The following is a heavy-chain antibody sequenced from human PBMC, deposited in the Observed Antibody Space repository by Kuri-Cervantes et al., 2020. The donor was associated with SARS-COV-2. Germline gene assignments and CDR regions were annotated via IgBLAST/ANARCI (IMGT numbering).Heavy chain of an antibody. CDR2: IQEDGNEK. Sequence: LSLTCAASGFTFSKYWMNWVRQAPGKGLEWVANIQEDGNEKYYVDSVKGRFTISRDNARNSLDLLLKSLRVEDTAAYYCARSKGLGGFWSVSYAGLDYWGQGTLVTVSS. V-gene: IGHV3-7*01. D-gene: IGHD3-3*01. CDR3: ARSKGLGGFWSVSYAGLDY. CDR1: GFTFSKYW. J-gene: IGHJ4*02.